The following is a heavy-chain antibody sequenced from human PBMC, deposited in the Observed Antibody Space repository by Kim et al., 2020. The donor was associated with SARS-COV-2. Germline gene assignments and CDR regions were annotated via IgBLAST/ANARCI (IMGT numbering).Heavy chain of an antibody. J-gene: IGHJ4*02. CDR1: GFTFSDYY. Sequence: GGSLRLSCAASGFTFSDYYMSWIRQAPGKGLEWVSYISSSSSYTNYADSVKGRFTISRDNAKNSLYLQMNSLRAEDTAVYYCARAPGHDYGVNFDYWGQGTLVTVSS. CDR2: ISSSSSYT. V-gene: IGHV3-11*05. CDR3: ARAPGHDYGVNFDY. D-gene: IGHD4-17*01.